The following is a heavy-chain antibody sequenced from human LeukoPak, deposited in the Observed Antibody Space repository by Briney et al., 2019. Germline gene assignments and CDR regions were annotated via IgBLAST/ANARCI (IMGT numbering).Heavy chain of an antibody. CDR2: IYTSGST. J-gene: IGHJ6*02. V-gene: IGHV4-4*07. CDR3: AKDLSSAITSALVLDV. D-gene: IGHD3-22*01. CDR1: GGSISSYY. Sequence: KPSETLSLTCTVSGGSISSYYWSWIRQPAGKGLEWIGRIYTSGSTNYNPSLKSRVTMSVDTSKNQFSLKLSSVTAADTALYYCAKDLSSAITSALVLDVWGQGTTV.